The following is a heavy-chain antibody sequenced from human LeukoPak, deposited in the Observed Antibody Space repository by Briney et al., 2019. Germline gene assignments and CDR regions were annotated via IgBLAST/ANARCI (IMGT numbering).Heavy chain of an antibody. Sequence: GGSLRLSCAASGFTFSSYGMHWVRQAPGKGLEWVAVIWYDGSNKYYADSVKGRFTISRDNSKNTLYLQMNSLRAVDTAVYYCAREASYCSSTSCLFDYWGQGTLVTVSS. J-gene: IGHJ4*02. CDR3: AREASYCSSTSCLFDY. CDR1: GFTFSSYG. V-gene: IGHV3-33*01. CDR2: IWYDGSNK. D-gene: IGHD2-2*01.